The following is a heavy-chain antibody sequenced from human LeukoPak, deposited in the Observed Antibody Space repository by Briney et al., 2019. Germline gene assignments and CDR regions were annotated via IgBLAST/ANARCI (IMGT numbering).Heavy chain of an antibody. CDR3: ARGGGLDV. J-gene: IGHJ6*02. CDR1: GFTFSSYW. D-gene: IGHD3-16*01. Sequence: GGSMRLSCAASGFTFSSYWMNWARQAPGKGLEWVASINHNGNVNYYVDSVKGRFTISRDNAKNSLYLQMSNLRAEDTAVYFCARGGGLDVWGQGATVTVSS. CDR2: INHNGNVN. V-gene: IGHV3-7*03.